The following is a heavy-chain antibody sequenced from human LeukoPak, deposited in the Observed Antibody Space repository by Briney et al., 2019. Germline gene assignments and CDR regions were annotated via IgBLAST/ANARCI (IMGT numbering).Heavy chain of an antibody. Sequence: GGSLRLSCTASGFVFHDYAMHWVRQAPGKGLEWVSGISWNSGNVGYADSVRGRFTIARDNAKTALFLQMNSLRAEDIALYYCAKSHDYGDYAPFDYWGQGTLVTVSS. CDR3: AKSHDYGDYAPFDY. CDR1: GFVFHDYA. V-gene: IGHV3-9*03. CDR2: ISWNSGNV. D-gene: IGHD4-17*01. J-gene: IGHJ4*02.